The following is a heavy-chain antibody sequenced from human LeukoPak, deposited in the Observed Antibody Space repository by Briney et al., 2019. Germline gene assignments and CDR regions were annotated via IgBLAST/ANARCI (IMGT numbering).Heavy chain of an antibody. Sequence: AASVKVSCKASGGTFSSYAISWVRQAPGQGLEWMGGIIPIFGTANYAQKFQGRVTITADESTSTAYMELSSLRSEDTAVYYCARLMVRGVITTDYWGQGTLVTVSS. CDR1: GGTFSSYA. D-gene: IGHD3-10*01. V-gene: IGHV1-69*13. CDR3: ARLMVRGVITTDY. CDR2: IIPIFGTA. J-gene: IGHJ4*02.